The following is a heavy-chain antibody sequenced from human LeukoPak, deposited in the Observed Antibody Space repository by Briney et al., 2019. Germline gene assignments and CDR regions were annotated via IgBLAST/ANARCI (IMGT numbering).Heavy chain of an antibody. D-gene: IGHD6-19*01. CDR3: ARQPDDSSAWENGQDFFAY. V-gene: IGHV3-23*01. Sequence: PGGSLRLSCSASGFTLCSYAMRWVRQAPGKGLEWVSGISGGGGSTYYADSVKGRFTISRDNSKNTLLLQMNSLRAEDTAVYYCARQPDDSSAWENGQDFFAYWGEGTLVTVSS. CDR1: GFTLCSYA. CDR2: ISGGGGST. J-gene: IGHJ4*02.